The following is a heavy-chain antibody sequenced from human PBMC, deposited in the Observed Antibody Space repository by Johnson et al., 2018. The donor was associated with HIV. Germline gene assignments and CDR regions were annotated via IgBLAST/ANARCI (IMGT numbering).Heavy chain of an antibody. CDR2: ISSNGGST. J-gene: IGHJ3*02. CDR1: GFTFSSYA. Sequence: VQLVESGGGVVQPGRSLRLSCAASGFTFSSYAMHWVRQAPGKGLEYVSAISSNGGSTYYANSVKGRFTISRDNSKNTLYLQMGSLRAEDMAVYYCARRDNDAFDSWGQGTMVTVSS. CDR3: ARRDNDAFDS. V-gene: IGHV3-64*01.